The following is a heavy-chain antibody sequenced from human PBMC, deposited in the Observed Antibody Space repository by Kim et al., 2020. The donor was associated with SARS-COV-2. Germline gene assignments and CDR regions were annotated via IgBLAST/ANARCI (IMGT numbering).Heavy chain of an antibody. CDR1: GFTFTSSA. J-gene: IGHJ4*02. Sequence: SVKVSCKASGFTFTSSAVQWVRQARGQRLEWIGWIVVGSGNTNYAQKFQERVTITRDMSTSTAYMELSSLRSEDTAVYYCAADASYSGREGYWGQGTLVTVSS. CDR2: IVVGSGNT. CDR3: AADASYSGREGY. V-gene: IGHV1-58*01. D-gene: IGHD1-26*01.